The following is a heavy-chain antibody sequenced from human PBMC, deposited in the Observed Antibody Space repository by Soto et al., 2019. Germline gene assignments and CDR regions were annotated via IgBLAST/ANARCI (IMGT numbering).Heavy chain of an antibody. CDR2: ISSNGGST. D-gene: IGHD1-1*01. J-gene: IGHJ4*02. V-gene: IGHV3-64D*08. CDR1: GFTFSSYA. Sequence: GGSLRLSCSASGFTFSSYAMHWVRQAPGKGLEYVSAISSNGGSTYYADSVKGRFTISRDNSKNTLYLQMSSLRAEDTAVYYCVKGRGGHDQIPYLFDYWGQGTLVTVSS. CDR3: VKGRGGHDQIPYLFDY.